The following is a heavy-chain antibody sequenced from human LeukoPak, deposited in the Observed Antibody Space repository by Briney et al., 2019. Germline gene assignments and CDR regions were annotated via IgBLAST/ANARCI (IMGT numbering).Heavy chain of an antibody. V-gene: IGHV6-1*01. CDR1: GDSVSSNSAA. D-gene: IGHD6-19*01. CDR3: ARVSLEAGFNWFDP. J-gene: IGHJ5*02. CDR2: TYYRSKWYN. Sequence: SQTLSLTCAISGDSVSSNSAAWNWIRQSPSRGLEWLGRTYYRSKWYNDYAVSVESRIIINPHTSKNQFSLQLNSVTPGDTAVYFCARVSLEAGFNWFDPWGQGTLVTVAS.